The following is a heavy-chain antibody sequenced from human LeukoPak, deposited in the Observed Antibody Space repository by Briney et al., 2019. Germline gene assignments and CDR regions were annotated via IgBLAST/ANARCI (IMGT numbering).Heavy chain of an antibody. CDR3: AREEWELLPSPPWGNWFDP. Sequence: SVKVSCKASGGTFSSYAISWVRQAPGQGLEWMGRIIPILGIANYAQKFQGRVTITADKSTSTAYMELSSLRSEDTAVYYCAREEWELLPSPPWGNWFDPWGQGTLVTVSS. CDR2: IIPILGIA. CDR1: GGTFSSYA. V-gene: IGHV1-69*04. D-gene: IGHD1-26*01. J-gene: IGHJ5*02.